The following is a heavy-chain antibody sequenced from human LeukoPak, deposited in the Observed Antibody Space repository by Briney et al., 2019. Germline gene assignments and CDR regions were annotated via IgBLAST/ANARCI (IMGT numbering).Heavy chain of an antibody. CDR1: GFTFTSSA. D-gene: IGHD2-21*02. V-gene: IGHV1-58*02. CDR3: AADRNCGGDCPPYNMDV. Sequence: SVKVSCKASGFTFTSSAMQWVRQARGQRLEWIGWIVVGSGSTNYAQKFQERVTITRDMSTSTAYMELSSLRSEDTAVYYCAADRNCGGDCPPYNMDVWGKGTTVTVSS. CDR2: IVVGSGST. J-gene: IGHJ6*03.